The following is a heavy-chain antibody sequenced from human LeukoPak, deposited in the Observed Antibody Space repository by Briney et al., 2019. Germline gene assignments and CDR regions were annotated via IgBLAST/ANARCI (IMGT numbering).Heavy chain of an antibody. V-gene: IGHV4-61*05. CDR1: GGSISSSSYY. CDR3: ARARDGYNFYFDY. CDR2: IYYSGST. J-gene: IGHJ4*02. D-gene: IGHD5-24*01. Sequence: SETLSLTCTVSGGSISSSSYYWGWIRQPPGKGLEWIGYIYYSGSTNYNPSPKSRVTISVDTSNNQFSLKLNSVTAADTAVYYCARARDGYNFYFDYWGQGTLVTVSS.